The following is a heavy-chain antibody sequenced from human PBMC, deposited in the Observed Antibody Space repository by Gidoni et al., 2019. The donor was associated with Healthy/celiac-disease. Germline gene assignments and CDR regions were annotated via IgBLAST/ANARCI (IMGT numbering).Heavy chain of an antibody. CDR3: ARDNYYDSSGYYFTPSSFDP. D-gene: IGHD3-22*01. CDR1: GGPFNSYA. J-gene: IGHJ5*02. CDR2: IIPILGIA. V-gene: IGHV1-69*04. Sequence: QVQRVQSGAEVKKPGSSVKVACKASGGPFNSYANSWVRQAPGQGLGWMGRIIPILGIANYAQKFPGSVTITADKSTSTAYMELRSLRSEDTAVYYCARDNYYDSSGYYFTPSSFDPWGQGTLVTVSS.